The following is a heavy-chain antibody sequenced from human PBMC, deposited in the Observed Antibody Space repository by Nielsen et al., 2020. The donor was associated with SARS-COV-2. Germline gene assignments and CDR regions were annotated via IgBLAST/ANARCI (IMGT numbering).Heavy chain of an antibody. V-gene: IGHV1-2*06. D-gene: IGHD6-19*01. J-gene: IGHJ5*02. CDR1: GYTFTGYY. CDR2: INPNTGGT. Sequence: ASVKVSCKASGYTFTGYYMHWVRQAPGQGLEWMGLINPNTGGTNYAQKFQGSVTMTRDTSISTAYMELSRLRSDDTAVYYCARMVREQWLAPWGQGTLVTVSS. CDR3: ARMVREQWLAP.